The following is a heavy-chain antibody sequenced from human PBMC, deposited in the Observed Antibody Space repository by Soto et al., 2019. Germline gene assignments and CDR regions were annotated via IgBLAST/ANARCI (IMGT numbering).Heavy chain of an antibody. J-gene: IGHJ6*02. CDR1: GGTFSSYA. V-gene: IGHV1-69*13. CDR3: AREPRITIFGVVIGYGMDV. CDR2: IIPIFGTA. D-gene: IGHD3-3*01. Sequence: ASVKVSCKASGGTFSSYAISWVRQAPGQGLEWMGGIIPIFGTANYAQKFQGRVTITADESTSTAYMELSSLRSEDTAVYYCAREPRITIFGVVIGYGMDVWGQGTTVTVSS.